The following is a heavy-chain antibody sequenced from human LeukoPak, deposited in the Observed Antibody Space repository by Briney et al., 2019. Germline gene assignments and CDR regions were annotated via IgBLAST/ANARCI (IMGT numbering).Heavy chain of an antibody. V-gene: IGHV1-46*01. CDR1: GYTFISYQ. D-gene: IGHD6-6*01. Sequence: GASVKVSCKASGYTFISYQMHWVRQAPGQGLEWMGIINPTGGSTSHAQKFQGRVTMTRDTCTSTVYMELSSLRSEDTAVYYCARKGSSSCFDYWGQGTLVTVSS. CDR2: INPTGGST. J-gene: IGHJ4*02. CDR3: ARKGSSSCFDY.